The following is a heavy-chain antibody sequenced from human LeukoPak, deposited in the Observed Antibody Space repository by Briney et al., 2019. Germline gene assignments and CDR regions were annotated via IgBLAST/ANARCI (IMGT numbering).Heavy chain of an antibody. CDR1: GYTFTGYY. CDR2: INPNSGGT. CDR3: ARGSLVGGDYGDY. J-gene: IGHJ4*02. V-gene: IGHV1-2*02. Sequence: GASVKVSCKASGYTFTGYYMHWVRQAAGQGREWMGWINPNSGGTNYAQKFQGRVTMTRDTSISTAYMELSRLRSDDTAVYYCARGSLVGGDYGDYWGQGTLVTVSS. D-gene: IGHD2-8*02.